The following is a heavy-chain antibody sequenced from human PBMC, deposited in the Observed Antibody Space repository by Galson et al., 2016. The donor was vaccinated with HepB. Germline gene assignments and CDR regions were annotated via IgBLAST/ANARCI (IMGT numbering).Heavy chain of an antibody. CDR3: ATLAATGAFDT. J-gene: IGHJ3*02. Sequence: SLRLSCAASGFTFSNYGMHWVRQAPGKGLEWVAVMSYDGNKKYYADSAKGRFTISRDVSKNTLSLQMNSLRPEDTAVYYCATLAATGAFDTWGQGTMVTVSS. CDR2: MSYDGNKK. D-gene: IGHD2-15*01. CDR1: GFTFSNYG. V-gene: IGHV3-30*03.